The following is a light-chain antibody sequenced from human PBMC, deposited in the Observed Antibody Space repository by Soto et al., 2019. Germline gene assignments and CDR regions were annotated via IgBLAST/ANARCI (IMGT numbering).Light chain of an antibody. J-gene: IGKJ2*01. CDR1: QGIRDA. CDR2: SAS. V-gene: IGKV1-17*01. CDR3: LQHSDYPFT. Sequence: DIQMTQSPSSLSASVGDRVTITCRASQGIRDALGWYQQKPGKVPKRRIYSASSLQNGVPSRFSGSGSETVFTLTISSLQPEDFATYFCLQHSDYPFTFGQGTRLEI.